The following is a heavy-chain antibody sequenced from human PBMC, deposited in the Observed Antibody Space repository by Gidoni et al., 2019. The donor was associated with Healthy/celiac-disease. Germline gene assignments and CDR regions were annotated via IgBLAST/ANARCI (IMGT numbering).Heavy chain of an antibody. CDR2: ISGSGGST. Sequence: EVQLLESGGGLVQPGGSLRLSCAASGCTFSSYAMSWVRQAPGKGLEWVSAISGSGGSTYYADSVKGRFTISRDNSKNTLYLQMNSLRAEDTAVYYCAKRYCSGGSCHGDYWGQGTLVTVSS. D-gene: IGHD2-15*01. CDR3: AKRYCSGGSCHGDY. V-gene: IGHV3-23*01. CDR1: GCTFSSYA. J-gene: IGHJ4*02.